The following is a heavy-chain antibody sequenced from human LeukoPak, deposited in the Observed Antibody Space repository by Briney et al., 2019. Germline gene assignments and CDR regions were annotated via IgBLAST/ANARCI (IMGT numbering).Heavy chain of an antibody. CDR2: IRYDGSNK. J-gene: IGHJ6*02. CDR1: GFPFSSYG. Sequence: GRSPRPFFAASGFPFSSYGMHWVRQAPGKGLEWVAVIRYDGSNKYYADSVKGRFTISRDNSKNTLYLQMNSLRAEDTAVYYCARQSGDYGDYYYYYGMDVWGQGTTVTVSS. D-gene: IGHD4-17*01. V-gene: IGHV3-33*01. CDR3: ARQSGDYGDYYYYYGMDV.